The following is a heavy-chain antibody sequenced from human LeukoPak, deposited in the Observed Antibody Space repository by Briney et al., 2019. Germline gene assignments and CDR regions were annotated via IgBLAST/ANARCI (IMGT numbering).Heavy chain of an antibody. D-gene: IGHD3-16*02. Sequence: GGSLRLSCAASGFTFSSFAMTWVRQAPGKGLEWVSGFDGNGPNTYYADSVKGRWTISRDNSRNTLYLQMNSLRAEDTAVYYCAKDPAGLRLGELSYEDYWGQGTLVTVSS. J-gene: IGHJ4*02. CDR1: GFTFSSFA. CDR2: FDGNGPNT. V-gene: IGHV3-23*01. CDR3: AKDPAGLRLGELSYEDY.